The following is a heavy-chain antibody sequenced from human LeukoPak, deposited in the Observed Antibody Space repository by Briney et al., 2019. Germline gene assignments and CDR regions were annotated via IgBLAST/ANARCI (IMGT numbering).Heavy chain of an antibody. CDR3: AKVGAYGDYARHDY. V-gene: IGHV4-38-2*01. CDR1: GYSISSGYY. D-gene: IGHD4-17*01. CDR2: IYHSGDT. J-gene: IGHJ4*02. Sequence: SETLSLTCAVSGYSISSGYYWGWIRQPPGKGLEWIGNIYHSGDTYYNPSLKSRVTISADTSKNQFSLKLSSVTAADTAGYYCAKVGAYGDYARHDYWGQGTLVTVSS.